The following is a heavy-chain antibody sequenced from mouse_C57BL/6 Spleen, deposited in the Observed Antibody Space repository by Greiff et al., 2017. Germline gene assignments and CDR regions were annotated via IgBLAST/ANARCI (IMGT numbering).Heavy chain of an antibody. CDR1: GFTFSDAW. V-gene: IGHV6-6*01. Sequence: GESGGGLVQPGGSIKLSRAASGFTFSDAWMDRVRQSPGKGLEWVAEIRNKANNHATYYAGSVKGRFTISKDDSQSSVYLQMNSLRAEDTGSYDCTSYYYGSSPRWGTGTTVTVSS. CDR2: IRNKANNHAT. CDR3: TSYYYGSSPR. D-gene: IGHD1-1*01. J-gene: IGHJ1*03.